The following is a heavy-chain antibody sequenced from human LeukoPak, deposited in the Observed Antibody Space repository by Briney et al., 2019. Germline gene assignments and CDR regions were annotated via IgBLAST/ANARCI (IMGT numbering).Heavy chain of an antibody. Sequence: SETLSLTCTVSGDSISSSSNYWAWIRQPPGKGLEWIGIIYYSGSTYYNPSLKSRVTISVDTSKNQFSLKLSSVTAADTAVYYYAKRKRGSGVFYAMDVWGQGTTVTVSS. D-gene: IGHD3-10*01. CDR1: GDSISSSSNY. J-gene: IGHJ6*02. V-gene: IGHV4-39*01. CDR3: AKRKRGSGVFYAMDV. CDR2: IYYSGST.